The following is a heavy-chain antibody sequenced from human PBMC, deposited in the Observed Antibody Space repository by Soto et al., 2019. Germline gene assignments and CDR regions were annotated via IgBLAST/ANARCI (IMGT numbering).Heavy chain of an antibody. V-gene: IGHV1-8*02. CDR1: GYTFTSYY. D-gene: IGHD3-3*01. CDR3: ARGIGVRDYDFWSGPG. Sequence: ASVKVSCKASGYTFTSYYMHWVRQAPGQGLEWMGWMNPNSGNTGYAQKFQGRVTMTRNTSISTAYMELSSLRSEDTAVYYCARGIGVRDYDFWSGPGWGQGTLVTVPQ. CDR2: MNPNSGNT. J-gene: IGHJ4*02.